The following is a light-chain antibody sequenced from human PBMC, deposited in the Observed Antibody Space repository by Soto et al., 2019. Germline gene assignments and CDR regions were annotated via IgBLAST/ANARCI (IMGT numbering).Light chain of an antibody. J-gene: IGLJ2*01. CDR1: SSDVGDYNY. CDR3: SSYTSSSVI. V-gene: IGLV2-14*01. CDR2: EVS. Sequence: QLVLTQPASVSGYPGQSITISCTGTSSDVGDYNYVSWYQQHPGKAPKLMIYEVSNRPLGVSNRFSGSKSGNTASLTISGLQAEDEADYYCSSYTSSSVIFGGGTKLTVL.